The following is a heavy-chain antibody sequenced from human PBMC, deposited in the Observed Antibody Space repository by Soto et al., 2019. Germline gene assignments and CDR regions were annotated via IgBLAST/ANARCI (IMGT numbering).Heavy chain of an antibody. Sequence: GGSQRLSCAASGFTFRSYGRHWVRQAPGKGLEWVAVIWYDGSNKYYADSVKGRFTISRDNSKNTLYLQMNSLRAEDTAVYYCAREDTAMAHYFDYWGQGTLVTVPQ. CDR1: GFTFRSYG. CDR2: IWYDGSNK. D-gene: IGHD5-18*01. CDR3: AREDTAMAHYFDY. V-gene: IGHV3-33*01. J-gene: IGHJ4*02.